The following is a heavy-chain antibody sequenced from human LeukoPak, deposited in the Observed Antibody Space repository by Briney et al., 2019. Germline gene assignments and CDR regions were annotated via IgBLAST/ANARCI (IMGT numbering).Heavy chain of an antibody. CDR1: GFTFSSYW. V-gene: IGHV3-30*03. D-gene: IGHD6-13*01. CDR3: ARDWAAAGRALDY. J-gene: IGHJ4*02. CDR2: ISYDGSNK. Sequence: GGSLRLSCAASGFTFSSYWMSWVRQAPGKGLEWVAVISYDGSNKYYADSVKGRFTISRDNSKNTLYLQMNSLRAEDTAVYYCARDWAAAGRALDYWGQGTLVTVSS.